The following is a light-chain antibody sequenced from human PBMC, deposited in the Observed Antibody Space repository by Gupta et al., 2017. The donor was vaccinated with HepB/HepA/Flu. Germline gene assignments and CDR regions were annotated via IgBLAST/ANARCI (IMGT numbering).Light chain of an antibody. Sequence: DIVMTQSPDSLAVSLGERATINCESSQSVLYSSNNKNYLAWYQQKPGQPPKLLIYWASTRESGVPDRCSGSGSGTDFTLTIMSLQAEDVAVYYCQQHDSTPRTFGQGTKVEIK. V-gene: IGKV4-1*01. CDR1: QSVLYSSNNKNY. J-gene: IGKJ1*01. CDR3: QQHDSTPRT. CDR2: WAS.